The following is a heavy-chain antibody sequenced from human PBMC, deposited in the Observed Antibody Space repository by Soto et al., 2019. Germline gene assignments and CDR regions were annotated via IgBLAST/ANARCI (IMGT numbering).Heavy chain of an antibody. CDR1: GGTFSSYA. Sequence: SVKVSCKAPGGTFSSYAISWVRQAPGQGLEWMGGIIPIFGTANYAQKFQGRVTITADESTSTAYMELSSLRSEDTAVYYCARSSSGYYLENFDYRGQGTLVTVSS. CDR2: IIPIFGTA. D-gene: IGHD3-22*01. V-gene: IGHV1-69*13. CDR3: ARSSSGYYLENFDY. J-gene: IGHJ4*02.